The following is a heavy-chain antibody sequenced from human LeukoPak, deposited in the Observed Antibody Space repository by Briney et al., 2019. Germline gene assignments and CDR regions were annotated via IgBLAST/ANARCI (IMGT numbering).Heavy chain of an antibody. CDR1: GGTFSSYA. V-gene: IGHV1-69*05. J-gene: IGHJ3*02. D-gene: IGHD4-11*01. CDR2: IIPIFGTA. CDR3: ATYSNYNPEHDAFDI. Sequence: SVKVSCKASGGTFSSYAISWVRQAPGQGPEWMGGIIPIFGTANYAQKFQGRVTITTDESTSTAYMELSSLRSEDTAVYYCATYSNYNPEHDAFDIWGQGTMVTVSS.